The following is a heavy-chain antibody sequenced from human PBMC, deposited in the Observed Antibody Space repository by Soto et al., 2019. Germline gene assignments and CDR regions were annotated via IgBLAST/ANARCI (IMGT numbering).Heavy chain of an antibody. CDR1: GGSISGVHF. V-gene: IGHV4-30-4*01. CDR2: IYYTGST. Sequence: QVQLQESGPGLVKPSQTLSLTCTVSGGSISGVHFWSWIRQPPGKDMEWIGYIYYTGSTYYIPSLKRRVTMALDTSQNQFSLKLTSVTAADTAPYFCARSPGGLSINWFDTWGPGTAVTVSS. CDR3: ARSPGGLSINWFDT. D-gene: IGHD3-10*01. J-gene: IGHJ5*02.